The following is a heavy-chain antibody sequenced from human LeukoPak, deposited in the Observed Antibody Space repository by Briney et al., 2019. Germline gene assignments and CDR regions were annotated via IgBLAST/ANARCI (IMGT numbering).Heavy chain of an antibody. CDR1: GFTFSNYA. CDR2: INSNGGST. Sequence: PGGSLRLSCAASGFTFSNYAMHWVRQAPGKGLEYVSAINSNGGSTYYADSVKGRFTISRDNSKNTLYLQMSSLRAEDTAVYYCARGYSYGYFDYWGQGTLVTVSS. CDR3: ARGYSYGYFDY. J-gene: IGHJ4*02. D-gene: IGHD5-18*01. V-gene: IGHV3-64D*09.